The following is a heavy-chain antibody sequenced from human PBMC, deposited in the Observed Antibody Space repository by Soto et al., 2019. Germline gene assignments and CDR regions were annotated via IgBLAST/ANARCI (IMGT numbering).Heavy chain of an antibody. CDR2: ISYDGSNK. CDR3: LNAFDI. CDR1: GFTFSSYG. V-gene: IGHV3-30*03. J-gene: IGHJ3*02. Sequence: GGSLRLSCAASGFTFSSYGMHWVRQAPGKELEWVAVISYDGSNKYYADSVKGRFTISRDNSKNTLYLQMNSLRAEDTAVYYCLNAFDIWGQGTMVTVSS.